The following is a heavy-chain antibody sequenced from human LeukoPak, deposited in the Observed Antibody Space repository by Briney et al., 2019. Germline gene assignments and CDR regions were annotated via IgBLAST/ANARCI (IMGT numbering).Heavy chain of an antibody. CDR1: GFTFSSYW. CDR3: TRDRNYYDSSGYYDAFDI. V-gene: IGHV3-7*01. CDR2: IKEDGSKI. J-gene: IGHJ3*02. Sequence: GGSLRLSCAASGFTFSSYWMIWVRQAPGKGLEWVANIKEDGSKIYYVDSVMGRFTISRDNAKNSLYLQMNSLRAEDTAVYFCTRDRNYYDSSGYYDAFDIWGQGTMVTVSS. D-gene: IGHD3-22*01.